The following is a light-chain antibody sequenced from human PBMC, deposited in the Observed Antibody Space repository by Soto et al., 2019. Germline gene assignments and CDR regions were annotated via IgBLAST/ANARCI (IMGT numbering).Light chain of an antibody. J-gene: IGKJ2*01. V-gene: IGKV3-20*01. Sequence: DIVLTQSPGTLSLSPGEGATVSCRASQSVNSNLLAWFQQKPGQAPRLLIHDASRRATGIPARFSGSGSGTDFTLSISRLEPEDFAVYYCHQYVSSPLTFGQGTKLEIK. CDR3: HQYVSSPLT. CDR2: DAS. CDR1: QSVNSNL.